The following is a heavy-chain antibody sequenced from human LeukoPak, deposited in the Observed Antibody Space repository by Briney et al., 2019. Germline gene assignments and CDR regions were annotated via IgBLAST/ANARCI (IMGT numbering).Heavy chain of an antibody. J-gene: IGHJ6*03. CDR2: IYYSGST. V-gene: IGHV4-59*01. D-gene: IGHD2-15*01. CDR3: ARSVEGYCRGGSCYSYSYYMDV. CDR1: GVSISGYY. Sequence: SETLSLTCTVSGVSISGYYWSWIRQPPGKGLEWIGYIYYSGSTNYNPSLKSRVTISVDTSKNQFSLKLNSVTAADTAVYYCARSVEGYCRGGSCYSYSYYMDVWGKGTTVTVSS.